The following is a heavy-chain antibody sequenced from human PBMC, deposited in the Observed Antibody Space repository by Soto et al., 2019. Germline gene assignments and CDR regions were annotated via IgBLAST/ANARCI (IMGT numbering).Heavy chain of an antibody. J-gene: IGHJ4*02. V-gene: IGHV4-30-4*01. D-gene: IGHD3-22*01. CDR3: ARAHDSMAESFDY. CDR2: IYYRGST. Sequence: PSETLSLTCTVSGVSISSGDYYWRLIRQPPGKGLEWIGYIYYRGSTYYNPSLKSRVTISVETSKNHFSLKLSAVTAADTSVYYCARAHDSMAESFDYWGQGTLVTVSS. CDR1: GVSISSGDYY.